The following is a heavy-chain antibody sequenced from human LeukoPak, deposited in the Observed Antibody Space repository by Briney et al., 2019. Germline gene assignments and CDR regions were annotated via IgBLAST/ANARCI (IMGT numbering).Heavy chain of an antibody. D-gene: IGHD5-18*01. Sequence: GGSLRLSCAASGFTFSTYWMSWVRQAPGKGLEWVANMNQDGSERNFVDSVKGRFTISRDNAKNSLFLHMNSLRAEDTAVYYCARDKGYSQFDYWGQGTLVTVPS. V-gene: IGHV3-7*01. J-gene: IGHJ4*02. CDR2: MNQDGSER. CDR1: GFTFSTYW. CDR3: ARDKGYSQFDY.